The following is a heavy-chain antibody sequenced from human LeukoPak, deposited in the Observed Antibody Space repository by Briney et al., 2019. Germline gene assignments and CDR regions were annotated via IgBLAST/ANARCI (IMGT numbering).Heavy chain of an antibody. V-gene: IGHV4-59*01. J-gene: IGHJ4*02. CDR3: ARVASSSWYGEDHFDY. CDR2: ISYSGSS. Sequence: SETLSLTCTVSGGSISRYYWSWIRQPPGKGLEWIAYISYSGSSHYNSSLKSRLTISVDTSKDQFSLKVSSVTAADTAVYYCARVASSSWYGEDHFDYWGQGALVTVSS. D-gene: IGHD6-13*01. CDR1: GGSISRYY.